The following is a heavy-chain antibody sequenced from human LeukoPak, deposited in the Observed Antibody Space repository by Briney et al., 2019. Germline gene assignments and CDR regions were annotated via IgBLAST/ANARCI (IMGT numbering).Heavy chain of an antibody. CDR3: AKAVLLWFFDY. D-gene: IGHD3-10*01. J-gene: IGHJ4*02. CDR2: IGGSGANT. V-gene: IGHV3-23*01. CDR1: VFAFSNYE. Sequence: GGSLRLSCTASVFAFSNYEMTWVRQAPGKGLDWVSNIGGSGANTYYADSVKGRFTISRDNSKNTLYLQMNSLRAEDTAVYYCAKAVLLWFFDYWGQGTLVTVSS.